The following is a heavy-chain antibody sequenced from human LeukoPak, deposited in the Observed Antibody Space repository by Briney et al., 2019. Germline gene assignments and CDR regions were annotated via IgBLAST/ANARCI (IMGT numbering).Heavy chain of an antibody. CDR2: ISTSSSYI. V-gene: IGHV3-21*01. Sequence: GGSLRLSCAASGFTFSSSNMNWVRQAPGKGLEWVSSISTSSSYIYYADSVRGRFTVSRDNAKKSLFLQMNSLRDEDTAVYYCARQQWLDGAYYFDYWGQGTLVTVSS. J-gene: IGHJ4*02. CDR1: GFTFSSSN. CDR3: ARQQWLDGAYYFDY. D-gene: IGHD6-19*01.